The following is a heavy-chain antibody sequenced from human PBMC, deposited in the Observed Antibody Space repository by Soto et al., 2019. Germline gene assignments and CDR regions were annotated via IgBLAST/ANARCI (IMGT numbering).Heavy chain of an antibody. CDR3: ARGDTSDYSTATPADY. D-gene: IGHD3-22*01. CDR2: IYPSDSDT. J-gene: IGHJ4*02. Sequence: WYSVAEDSFANYGSGWVRQMNGKGLEWMGIIYPSDSDTRYSPSFQGQVTISADKSISTAYLQWTSLKASNTAMYFCARGDTSDYSTATPADYWGQGSLVTAS. CDR1: EDSFANYG. V-gene: IGHV5-51*01.